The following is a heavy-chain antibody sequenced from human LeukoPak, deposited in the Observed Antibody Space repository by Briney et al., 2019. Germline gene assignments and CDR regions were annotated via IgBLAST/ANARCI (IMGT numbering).Heavy chain of an antibody. Sequence: SETLSLTCPASAGSISRYYWSWIRQPPAKGLGWIGYIYYSGVTNYNPSLQSSFTISVDMSKTQFSLKLTAVCAADTGVYYCARDSPPNVWGKGITVAVSS. CDR2: IYYSGVT. CDR1: AGSISRYY. J-gene: IGHJ6*04. V-gene: IGHV4-59*01. CDR3: ARDSPPNV.